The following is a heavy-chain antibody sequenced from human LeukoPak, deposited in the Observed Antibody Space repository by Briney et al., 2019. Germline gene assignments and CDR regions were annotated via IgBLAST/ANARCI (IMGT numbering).Heavy chain of an antibody. CDR1: GGSFSGYY. Sequence: SETLSLTCAVYGGSFSGYYWSWIRQPPRKGLEWIGEINHSGSTNYNPSLKSRVTISVDTSKNQFSLKLSSVTAADTAVYYCARGSKAAAEYYFDYWGQGTLVTVSS. CDR2: INHSGST. J-gene: IGHJ4*02. CDR3: ARGSKAAAEYYFDY. D-gene: IGHD6-13*01. V-gene: IGHV4-34*01.